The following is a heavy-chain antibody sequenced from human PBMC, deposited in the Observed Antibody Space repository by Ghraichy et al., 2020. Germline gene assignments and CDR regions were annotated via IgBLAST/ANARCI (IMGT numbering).Heavy chain of an antibody. CDR3: ARDPLDCSGGSCYSTAYFDL. CDR1: GGTFSSYA. D-gene: IGHD2-15*01. J-gene: IGHJ2*01. Sequence: SVKVSCKASGGTFSSYAISWVRQAPGQGLEWMGGIIPIFGTANYAQKFQGRVTITTDESTSTAYMELSSLRSEDTAVYYCARDPLDCSGGSCYSTAYFDLWGRGTLVTVSS. V-gene: IGHV1-69*05. CDR2: IIPIFGTA.